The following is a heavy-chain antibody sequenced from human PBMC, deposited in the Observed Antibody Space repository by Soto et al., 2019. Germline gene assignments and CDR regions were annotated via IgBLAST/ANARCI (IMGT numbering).Heavy chain of an antibody. D-gene: IGHD2-15*01. CDR1: GGSISSYY. CDR3: ARHGYCSGGSCSGTFDI. V-gene: IGHV4-59*08. Sequence: PSETLSLTCTVSGGSISSYYWSWIRQPPGKGLEWIGYIYYSGSTNYNPSLKSRVTISVDTSKNQFPLKLSSVTAADTAFYYCARHGYCSGGSCSGTFDIWGQGTMVTVS. CDR2: IYYSGST. J-gene: IGHJ3*02.